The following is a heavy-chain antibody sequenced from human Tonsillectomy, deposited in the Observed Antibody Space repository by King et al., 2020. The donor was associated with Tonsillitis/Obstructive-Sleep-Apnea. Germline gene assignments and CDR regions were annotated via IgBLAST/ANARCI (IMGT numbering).Heavy chain of an antibody. CDR2: ISGSGGST. J-gene: IGHJ6*02. CDR1: GFTFSSYA. V-gene: IGHV3-23*04. D-gene: IGHD5-12*01. CDR3: AKDGPSGYEVVMTYGMDV. Sequence: VQLVESGGGLVQPGGSLRLSCAASGFTFSSYAMSWVRQAPGKGLEWVSGISGSGGSTYYADSVKGRFTISRDNSKNTLYLQMNSLRAGDTAVYYCAKDGPSGYEVVMTYGMDVWGQGTTVTVSS.